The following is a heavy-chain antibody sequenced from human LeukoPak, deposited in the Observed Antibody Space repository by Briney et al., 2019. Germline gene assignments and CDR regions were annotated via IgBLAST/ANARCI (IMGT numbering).Heavy chain of an antibody. CDR1: GGTFSSYA. Sequence: ESSVNVSCKASGGTFSSYAIRWVRQAPGQGLEWMGGIIPIFGTANYAQKFQGRVTITADESTSTAYMELSSLRSEDTAVYYCARDLRNYGWDTYWYFDLWGRGTLVTVSS. CDR3: ARDLRNYGWDTYWYFDL. CDR2: IIPIFGTA. V-gene: IGHV1-69*13. D-gene: IGHD3-10*01. J-gene: IGHJ2*01.